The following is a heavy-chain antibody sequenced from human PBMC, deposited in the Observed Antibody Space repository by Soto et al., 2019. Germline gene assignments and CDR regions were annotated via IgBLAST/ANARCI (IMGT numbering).Heavy chain of an antibody. CDR3: ARAGGSSWSSGY. CDR1: GLTFSGYG. Sequence: GGSLRLSCTDSGLTFSGYGMNWVRQAPGKGLEWVSYISSSSSTMYYADSVKGRFTISRDNAKNSLYLQMNSLRAEDTAVYYCARAGGSSWSSGYWGQGTLVTVSS. V-gene: IGHV3-48*01. D-gene: IGHD6-13*01. J-gene: IGHJ4*02. CDR2: ISSSSSTM.